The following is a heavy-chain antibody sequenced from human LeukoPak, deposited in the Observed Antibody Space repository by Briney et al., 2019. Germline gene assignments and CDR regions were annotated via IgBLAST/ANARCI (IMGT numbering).Heavy chain of an antibody. J-gene: IGHJ4*02. D-gene: IGHD3-16*01. CDR2: IWSAGTNT. CDR1: GFSFSTYG. V-gene: IGHV3-33*01. CDR3: VGDTPPGGDYYLDY. Sequence: PGGSLRLSCAASGFSFSTYGMHWVRQAPGKGLEWVALIWSAGTNTYYADSVKGRFTISRDNSKNTLYLQMNSLRAEDTAVYYCVGDTPPGGDYYLDYWGQGTLVIVTS.